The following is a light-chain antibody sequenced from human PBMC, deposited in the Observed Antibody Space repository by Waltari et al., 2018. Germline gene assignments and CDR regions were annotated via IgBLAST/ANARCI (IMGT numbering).Light chain of an antibody. V-gene: IGKV3-11*01. CDR3: QQRSNWPPRGVT. Sequence: EIVLTQSPATLSLSPGERATLSCRASQSVSSYLAWYQQKPGQAPRLLLYDASNRTTGIPARFSGSGSGTDFTLTLSSLEPEDFAVYYCQQRSNWPPRGVTFGPGTKVDIK. CDR2: DAS. J-gene: IGKJ3*01. CDR1: QSVSSY.